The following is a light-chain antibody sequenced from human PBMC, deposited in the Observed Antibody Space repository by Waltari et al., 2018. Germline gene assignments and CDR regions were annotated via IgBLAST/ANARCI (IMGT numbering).Light chain of an antibody. CDR3: SSYTTRGTWV. V-gene: IGLV2-14*03. CDR2: DFS. J-gene: IGLJ3*02. Sequence: QSALTQPASVSGSPGQSITLSCTGAFRDVGAYNSVSWSPQPPAEAPKLLIYDFSHRPSGVSDRLSGSKSGNTASLTISGLQPEDEADYFCSSYTTRGTWVFGGGTKLTVL. CDR1: FRDVGAYNS.